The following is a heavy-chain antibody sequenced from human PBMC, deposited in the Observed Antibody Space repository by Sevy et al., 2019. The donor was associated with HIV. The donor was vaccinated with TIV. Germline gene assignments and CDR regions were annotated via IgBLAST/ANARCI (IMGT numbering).Heavy chain of an antibody. CDR1: GYTLTELS. Sequence: ASVKVSCKVSGYTLTELSMHWVRQAPGKGLEWMGSFDPEDGETIYAQKFQGRVTMTEDTSADTAYMELSILRSEDTAVYFCATTKDYYDSSGCPFDYWGQGTLVTVSS. CDR2: FDPEDGET. J-gene: IGHJ4*02. V-gene: IGHV1-24*01. CDR3: ATTKDYYDSSGCPFDY. D-gene: IGHD3-22*01.